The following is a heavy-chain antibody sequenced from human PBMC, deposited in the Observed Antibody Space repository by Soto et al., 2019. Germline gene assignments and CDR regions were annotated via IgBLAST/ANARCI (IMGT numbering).Heavy chain of an antibody. Sequence: QVPLVQSGAEVKKTGASVKDSCKASGYTFTSYGISWVRQAPGQGLEWMGWISAYNGNTNYAQKLQGRVTMTTDTSTSTAYMELRSLRSDDTAVYYCARDDNIVYYYGMDVWGQGTTVTVSS. D-gene: IGHD2-15*01. CDR1: GYTFTSYG. CDR3: ARDDNIVYYYGMDV. CDR2: ISAYNGNT. V-gene: IGHV1-18*01. J-gene: IGHJ6*02.